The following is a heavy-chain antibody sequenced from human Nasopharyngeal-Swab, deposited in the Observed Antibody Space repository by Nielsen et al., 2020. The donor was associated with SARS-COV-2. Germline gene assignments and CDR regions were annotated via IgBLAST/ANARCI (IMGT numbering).Heavy chain of an antibody. CDR3: ARDQGRYSSGWYLDY. CDR1: GFTFSSYE. D-gene: IGHD6-19*01. V-gene: IGHV3-48*03. CDR2: ISSSGSTI. Sequence: LSLTCAASGFTFSSYEMNWVRQAPGKGLEWVSYISSSGSTIYYADSVKGRFTISRDNAKNSLYLQMNSLRAEDTAVYYCARDQGRYSSGWYLDYWGQGTLVTVSS. J-gene: IGHJ4*02.